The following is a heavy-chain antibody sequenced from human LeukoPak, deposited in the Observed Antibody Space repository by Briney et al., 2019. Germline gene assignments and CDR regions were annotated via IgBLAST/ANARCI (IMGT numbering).Heavy chain of an antibody. D-gene: IGHD3-10*01. V-gene: IGHV4-59*02. Sequence: SETLSLTCAVSGASVTSYYWTWIRQPPGKGLEWIGYIYYNGNTNYNPSLKSRVTISVDRTKKQISLKLTSVTAADTAVYYCVSTSGGFGESVFDSWGQGTLVTVSS. CDR1: GASVTSYY. J-gene: IGHJ4*02. CDR2: IYYNGNT. CDR3: VSTSGGFGESVFDS.